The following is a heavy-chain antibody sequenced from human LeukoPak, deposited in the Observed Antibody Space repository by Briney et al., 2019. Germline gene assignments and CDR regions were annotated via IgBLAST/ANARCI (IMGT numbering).Heavy chain of an antibody. D-gene: IGHD1-26*01. CDR1: GFTFDDYG. CDR3: ARSPVVGATGTLD. J-gene: IGHJ4*02. V-gene: IGHV3-30*03. CDR2: ISYDGSNK. Sequence: GGSLRLSCAASGFTFDDYGMSWVRQAPGKGLEWVAVISYDGSNKYYADSVKGRFTISRDNSKNTLYLQMNSLRAEDTAVYYCARSPVVGATGTLDWGQGTLVTVSS.